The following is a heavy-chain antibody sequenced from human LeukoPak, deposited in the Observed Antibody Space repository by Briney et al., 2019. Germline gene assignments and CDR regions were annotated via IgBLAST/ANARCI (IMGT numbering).Heavy chain of an antibody. CDR2: INQDGRQK. V-gene: IGHV3-7*01. J-gene: IGHJ4*02. CDR3: GYGRTWYFDY. Sequence: GGSLRLSCAASGFTVSSNYMSWVRQAPGKGLEWVASINQDGRQKYHVDSVKGRFTISRDNAENSLYLQMNSLGVEDTALYYCGYGRTWYFDYGGQGTLVTVSS. CDR1: GFTVSSNY. D-gene: IGHD6-13*01.